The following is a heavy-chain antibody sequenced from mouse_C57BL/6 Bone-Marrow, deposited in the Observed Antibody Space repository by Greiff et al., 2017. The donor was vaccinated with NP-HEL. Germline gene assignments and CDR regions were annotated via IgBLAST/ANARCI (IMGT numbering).Heavy chain of an antibody. J-gene: IGHJ1*03. CDR3: ASVGIYYGNHWYFDV. CDR1: GYTFTDYY. Sequence: DVKLQESGPVLVKPGASVKMSCKASGYTFTDYYMNWVKQSHGKSLEWIGVINPYNGGTSYNQKFKGKATLTVDKSSSTAYMELNSLTSEDSAVYYCASVGIYYGNHWYFDVWGTGTTVTVSS. CDR2: INPYNGGT. D-gene: IGHD2-1*01. V-gene: IGHV1-19*01.